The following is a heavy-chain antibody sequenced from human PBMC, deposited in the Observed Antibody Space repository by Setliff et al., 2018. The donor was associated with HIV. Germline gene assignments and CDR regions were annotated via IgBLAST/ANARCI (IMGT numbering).Heavy chain of an antibody. V-gene: IGHV4-4*07. CDR1: GDSVSGYY. D-gene: IGHD3-22*01. J-gene: IGHJ3*02. Sequence: SETPSLTCAVSGDSVSGYYWSWIRQPAGRGLEWIGRVHNSAGSNYNPSLKSRVTMSVDTAKNQLSLKLTAVSAADTAVYYCARDRIEVLADSPHDVFDIWGRGIMVTVS. CDR2: VHNSAGS. CDR3: ARDRIEVLADSPHDVFDI.